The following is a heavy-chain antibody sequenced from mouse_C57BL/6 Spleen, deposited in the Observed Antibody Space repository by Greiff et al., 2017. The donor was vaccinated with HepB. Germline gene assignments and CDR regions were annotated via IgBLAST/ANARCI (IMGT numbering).Heavy chain of an antibody. CDR1: GYTFTSYG. CDR2: IYPRSGNT. D-gene: IGHD1-1*01. CDR3: ARCTTVVAKNFDY. V-gene: IGHV1-81*01. Sequence: QVQLKQSGAELARPGASVKLSCKASGYTFTSYGISWVKQRTGQGLEWIGEIYPRSGNTYYNEKFKGKATLTADKSSSTAYMELRSLTSEDAAVYFCARCTTVVAKNFDYWGQGTTLTVSS. J-gene: IGHJ2*01.